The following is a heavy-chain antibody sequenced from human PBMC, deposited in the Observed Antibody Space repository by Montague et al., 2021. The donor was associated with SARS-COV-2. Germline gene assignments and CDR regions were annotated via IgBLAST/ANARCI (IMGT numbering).Heavy chain of an antibody. CDR1: GFTFSTYW. CDR3: ARGPLWETGSYYKEHYFDH. J-gene: IGHJ4*02. V-gene: IGHV3-7*01. Sequence: SLRLSCAASGFTFSTYWMTWVRQAPGKGLERVANIKQDGSETYYVDSIKGRFTVSRDNGKNSLFLQMNSLRVEDTALYYCARGPLWETGSYYKEHYFDHWGQGTLVTVAS. D-gene: IGHD1-26*01. CDR2: IKQDGSET.